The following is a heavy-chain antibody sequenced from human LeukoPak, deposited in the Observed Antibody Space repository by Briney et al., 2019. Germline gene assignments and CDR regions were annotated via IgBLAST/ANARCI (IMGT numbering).Heavy chain of an antibody. CDR3: ASQYGDYVPLGY. CDR1: GGSISSSSYY. D-gene: IGHD4-17*01. V-gene: IGHV4-39*01. Sequence: SETLSLTCTVSGGSISSSSYYWGWIRQPPGKGLEWIGSIYYSGSTYYNPSLKSRVTISVDTSTNQFSLKLSSVTAADTAVYYCASQYGDYVPLGYWGQGTLVTVSS. J-gene: IGHJ4*02. CDR2: IYYSGST.